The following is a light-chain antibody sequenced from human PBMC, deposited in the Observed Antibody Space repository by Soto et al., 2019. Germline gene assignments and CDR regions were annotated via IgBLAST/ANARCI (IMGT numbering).Light chain of an antibody. CDR1: QGIHTW. V-gene: IGKV1-12*01. CDR3: QQANSFPFT. J-gene: IGKJ3*01. Sequence: DIQMTQSPSSVSASVGDSVTITCRASQGIHTWLAWYQQKPGKAPKLLIYDASSLQSGVPSRFSGSGYGTDFTLTISSLQPEDFATYYCQQANSFPFTFGPGTKVDIK. CDR2: DAS.